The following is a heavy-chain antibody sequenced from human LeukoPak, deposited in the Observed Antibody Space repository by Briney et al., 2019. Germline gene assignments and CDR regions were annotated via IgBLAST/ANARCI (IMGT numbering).Heavy chain of an antibody. CDR3: ARGYSSGWSHYFDY. CDR2: IKQDGSEK. Sequence: GGSLRLSCAASGFTFSGYWMTWVRQAPGKGLEWVANIKQDGSEKKYVDSVKGRFTISRDNSKNLLYVQMNSLRAEDTAVYYCARGYSSGWSHYFDYWGQGTLVTVSS. CDR1: GFTFSGYW. D-gene: IGHD6-19*01. J-gene: IGHJ4*02. V-gene: IGHV3-7*01.